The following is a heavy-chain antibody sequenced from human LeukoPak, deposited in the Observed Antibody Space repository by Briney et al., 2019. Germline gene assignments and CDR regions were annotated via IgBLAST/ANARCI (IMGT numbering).Heavy chain of an antibody. D-gene: IGHD2-2*01. Sequence: ASVKVSFKASGYTFTGYYFHWVRQAPGQGLEWMGWINPNSGGTNYAQKFQGRVTMTRDTSISTAYMELSRLRSDDTAVDYCVGSAAIPGWFDPWGQGTLVTVSS. CDR1: GYTFTGYY. J-gene: IGHJ5*02. CDR2: INPNSGGT. CDR3: VGSAAIPGWFDP. V-gene: IGHV1-2*02.